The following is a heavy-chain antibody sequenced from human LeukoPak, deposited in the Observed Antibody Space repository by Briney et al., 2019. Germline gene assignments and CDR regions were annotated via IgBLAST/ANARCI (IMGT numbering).Heavy chain of an antibody. J-gene: IGHJ6*03. CDR2: IGTSSTTI. CDR1: GFTFSRHG. D-gene: IGHD6-25*01. CDR3: ARFAAGGSYYYYMDV. V-gene: IGHV3-48*01. Sequence: GGSLRLSCVDSGFTFSRHGMNWVRQPPGKGLEWVSNIGTSSTTIYYADSVKGRFTISRDNAKNSLYLQMNSLRADDTAVYYCARFAAGGSYYYYMDVWGKGTTVTVSS.